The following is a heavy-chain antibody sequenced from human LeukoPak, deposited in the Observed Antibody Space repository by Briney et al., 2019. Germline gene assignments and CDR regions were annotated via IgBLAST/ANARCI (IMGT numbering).Heavy chain of an antibody. D-gene: IGHD3-22*01. CDR3: ARVQTYYYDSSGLYSY. CDR1: GFTFSSYS. J-gene: IGHJ4*02. CDR2: ISSSSSYI. V-gene: IGHV3-21*01. Sequence: PGGSLRLSCAASGFTFSSYSMNWVRQAPGKGLEWVSSISSSSSYIYYADSVEGRFTISRDNAKNSLYLQMNSLRAEDTAVYYCARVQTYYYDSSGLYSYWGQGTLVTVSS.